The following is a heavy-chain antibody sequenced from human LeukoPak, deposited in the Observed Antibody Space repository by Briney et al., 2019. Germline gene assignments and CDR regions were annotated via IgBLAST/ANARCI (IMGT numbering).Heavy chain of an antibody. CDR3: AKGRSMVRGVIDY. CDR2: ISGSGGST. J-gene: IGHJ4*02. CDR1: GFTFSSYA. Sequence: PGGSLRLSCAASGFTFSSYAMSWVRQAPGKGLEWVSAISGSGGSTYYADSVKGRFTISRDNSKNALYLQMNSLRAEDTAVYYCAKGRSMVRGVIDYWGQGTLVTVSS. V-gene: IGHV3-23*01. D-gene: IGHD3-10*01.